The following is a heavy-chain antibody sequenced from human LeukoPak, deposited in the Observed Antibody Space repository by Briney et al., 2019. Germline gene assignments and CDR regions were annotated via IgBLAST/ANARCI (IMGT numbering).Heavy chain of an antibody. Sequence: PSETLSLTCTVSGDSVSSDTYYWSWIRPPPGKVLEWIGYIYYSGSTNYNPSLKSRVTISLDTSKNQFSLKLSSVTAADTAVYYCARGRWFGPWGQGTLVTVSS. V-gene: IGHV4-61*01. CDR3: ARGRWFGP. CDR1: GDSVSSDTYY. J-gene: IGHJ5*02. CDR2: IYYSGST.